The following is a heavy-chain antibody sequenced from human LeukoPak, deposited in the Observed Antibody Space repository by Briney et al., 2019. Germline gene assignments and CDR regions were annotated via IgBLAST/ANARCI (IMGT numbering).Heavy chain of an antibody. CDR1: GFTVSSNY. D-gene: IGHD6-19*01. CDR2: IYSGGST. V-gene: IGHV3-53*01. Sequence: GGSLRLSCAAPGFTVSSNYMSWVRQAPGKGLEWVSVIYSGGSTYYADSVKGRFTISRDNSKNTLYLQMNSLRAEDTAVYYCGRWLANSDAFDIWGQGTMDTVSS. CDR3: GRWLANSDAFDI. J-gene: IGHJ3*02.